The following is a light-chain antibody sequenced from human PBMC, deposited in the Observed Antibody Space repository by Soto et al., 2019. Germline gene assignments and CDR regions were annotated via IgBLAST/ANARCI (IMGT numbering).Light chain of an antibody. CDR3: QQYNHWPLYT. CDR1: QSVSSN. V-gene: IGKV3-15*01. Sequence: EIVMTQSPVTLSVSLGEGATLSCRARQSVSSNLAWYQQKPGQAPRLLIYGASTRASGVPARFIGGGSGTEFTLTISSLQSEDSAVYYCQQYNHWPLYTFGQGTKLEIK. J-gene: IGKJ2*01. CDR2: GAS.